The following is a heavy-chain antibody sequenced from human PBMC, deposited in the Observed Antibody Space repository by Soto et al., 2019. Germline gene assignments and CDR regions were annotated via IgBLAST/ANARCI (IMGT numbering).Heavy chain of an antibody. Sequence: PRGSLRLSCAASGFTFGDYAMHWVRQVPGKGLEWVSGINWNSGSIGYADSVKGRFAISRDNAKNSLHLQMNSLRAEDTAFYYCVKDESINWYSGHFRHWGQGTLVTAPQ. V-gene: IGHV3-9*01. CDR2: INWNSGSI. D-gene: IGHD6-13*01. CDR3: VKDESINWYSGHFRH. J-gene: IGHJ1*01. CDR1: GFTFGDYA.